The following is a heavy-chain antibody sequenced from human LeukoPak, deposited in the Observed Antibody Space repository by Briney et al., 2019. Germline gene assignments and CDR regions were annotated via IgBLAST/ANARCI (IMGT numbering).Heavy chain of an antibody. Sequence: SETLSLTCTVSGASISSSTYYWGWIRQPPGKGLEWIGSIYYSGSTYYNPSLKSRVTISVDTSKNQFSLKLSSVTAADTAVYYCARGRGGWLYYFDYWGQGTLVTVSS. J-gene: IGHJ4*02. CDR1: GASISSSTYY. V-gene: IGHV4-39*07. CDR3: ARGRGGWLYYFDY. CDR2: IYYSGST. D-gene: IGHD6-19*01.